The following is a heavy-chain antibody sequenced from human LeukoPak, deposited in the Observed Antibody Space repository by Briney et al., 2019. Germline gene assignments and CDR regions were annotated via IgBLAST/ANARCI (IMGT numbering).Heavy chain of an antibody. CDR1: GGSISSYY. V-gene: IGHV4-59*01. CDR2: IYYSGST. CDR3: ARASTLYYYDSSGYYDY. Sequence: PSETLSLTCTVSGGSISSYYWSWIRQPPGKGLEWIGYIYYSGSTNYNPSLKSRVTISVDTSKNQFSLKLSPVTAADTAVYYCARASTLYYYDSSGYYDYWGQGTLVTVSS. D-gene: IGHD3-22*01. J-gene: IGHJ4*02.